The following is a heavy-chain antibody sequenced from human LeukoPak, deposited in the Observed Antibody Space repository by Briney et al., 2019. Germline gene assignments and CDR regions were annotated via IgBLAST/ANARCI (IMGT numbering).Heavy chain of an antibody. J-gene: IGHJ5*02. D-gene: IGHD5-18*01. Sequence: GGSLRLSCAASGFTFSSYAMTWVRQAPGMGLEWVSAISASGGNTNYADSVKGRFTISRDSSKNTLYLQMNSLRAEDTAVYYCAREETMRYTWIQLENWFDPWGQGTLVTVSS. V-gene: IGHV3-23*01. CDR1: GFTFSSYA. CDR3: AREETMRYTWIQLENWFDP. CDR2: ISASGGNT.